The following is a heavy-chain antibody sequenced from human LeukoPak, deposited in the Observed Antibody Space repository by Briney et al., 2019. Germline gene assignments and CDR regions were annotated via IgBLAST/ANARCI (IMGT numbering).Heavy chain of an antibody. CDR3: ARDNGDYRSIYYYMDV. D-gene: IGHD4-11*01. Sequence: SQTLSLTCTVSGGSINSGGSYWSWIRQHPGKGLEWIGCIYYSWSSYYNPSLKSRVTLSLDTSKNQLSLKLSSVTAADTAVYYCARDNGDYRSIYYYMDVWGKGTTVTVSS. J-gene: IGHJ6*03. CDR2: IYYSWSS. V-gene: IGHV4-31*03. CDR1: GGSINSGGSY.